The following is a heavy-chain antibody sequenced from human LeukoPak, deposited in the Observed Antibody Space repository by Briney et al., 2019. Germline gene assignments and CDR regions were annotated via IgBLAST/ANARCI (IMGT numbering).Heavy chain of an antibody. J-gene: IGHJ2*01. Sequence: GASVKVSCKASGGTLSNHAVSWVRQAPGQGLEWMGRIIPVSGTTNYAQKFQGRVTITTDESTSTVYMDLSSLRSEDTAVYFCARSVNRGSTHYRYFDLWGRGTLVAVSS. CDR1: GGTLSNHA. V-gene: IGHV1-69*05. CDR2: IIPVSGTT. D-gene: IGHD7-27*01. CDR3: ARSVNRGSTHYRYFDL.